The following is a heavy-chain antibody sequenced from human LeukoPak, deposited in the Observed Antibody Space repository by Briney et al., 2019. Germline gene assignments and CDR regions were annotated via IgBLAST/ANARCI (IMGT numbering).Heavy chain of an antibody. J-gene: IGHJ5*02. CDR1: GGSISSYY. D-gene: IGHD5-18*01. CDR2: IYTSGST. Sequence: SETLSLTCTVSGGSISSYYWSWIRQPAGKGLEWIGRIYTSGSTNYNPSLKSRVTMSVDTSKNQFSLKLSSVTAADTAVYYCARGGYSYGSRWFDPWGQGTLVTVPS. CDR3: ARGGYSYGSRWFDP. V-gene: IGHV4-4*07.